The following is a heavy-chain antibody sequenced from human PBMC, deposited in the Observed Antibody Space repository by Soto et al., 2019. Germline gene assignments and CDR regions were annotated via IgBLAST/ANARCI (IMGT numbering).Heavy chain of an antibody. J-gene: IGHJ4*02. CDR3: ARDPVDTAMGYYFDY. CDR1: GGSISRYY. V-gene: IGHV4-59*01. D-gene: IGHD5-18*01. Sequence: SETLSLTCTVSGGSISRYYWSWIRQPPGKALEWIGYFYYSGSTNYNPSLKNRVTISIDTSKNQFSLNLSSVTAADTAVYYCARDPVDTAMGYYFDYWGRGTLVTVSS. CDR2: FYYSGST.